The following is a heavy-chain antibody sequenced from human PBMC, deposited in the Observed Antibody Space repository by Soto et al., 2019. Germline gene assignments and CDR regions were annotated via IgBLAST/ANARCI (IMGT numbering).Heavy chain of an antibody. Sequence: GAAVKVSCKASGFTFTGHYIPWVRQAPGQGLEWMGCLNPNSGGTSSAQKFQGRLTMTTAPSITTAYMELSRLSSDDTAFYYCAKSGSFFMPSLGYFDYGGQGTLVNVSS. V-gene: IGHV1-2*02. D-gene: IGHD1-1*01. CDR3: AKSGSFFMPSLGYFDY. CDR2: LNPNSGGT. CDR1: GFTFTGHY. J-gene: IGHJ4*02.